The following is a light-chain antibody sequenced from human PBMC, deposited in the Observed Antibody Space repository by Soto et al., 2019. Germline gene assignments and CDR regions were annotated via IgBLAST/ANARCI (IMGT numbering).Light chain of an antibody. CDR2: LAS. V-gene: IGKV2-28*01. CDR3: MQAIQTAWT. CDR1: QSLLHNTGYKY. Sequence: DIVMTQSPLSLTVTPGEPASISCRSSQSLLHNTGYKYLDWYVQKPGQSPQVLIYLASNRAFGVPDRFSGSQSGTDFTLKISRVEAGDVGVYYCMQAIQTAWTFGQGAKVEIK. J-gene: IGKJ1*01.